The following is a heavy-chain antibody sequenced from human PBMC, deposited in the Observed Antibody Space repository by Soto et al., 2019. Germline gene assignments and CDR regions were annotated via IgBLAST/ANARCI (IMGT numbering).Heavy chain of an antibody. J-gene: IGHJ3*02. V-gene: IGHV3-11*05. CDR1: GFTFSDYY. D-gene: IGHD4-17*01. CDR2: ISSSSSYT. Sequence: QVQLVESGGGLVKPGGSLRLSCAASGFTFSDYYMSWIRQAPGKGLEWVSYISSSSSYTNYADSVKGRFTISRDNAKNSLHLQMNSLRAEDTAVYYCARSMTTVTVGAFDIWGQGTMVTVSS. CDR3: ARSMTTVTVGAFDI.